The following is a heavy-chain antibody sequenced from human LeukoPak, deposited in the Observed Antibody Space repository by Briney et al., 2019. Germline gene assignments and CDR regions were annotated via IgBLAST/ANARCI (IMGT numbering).Heavy chain of an antibody. J-gene: IGHJ4*02. CDR3: ARLGRKPGYCTNGVCYTREDY. D-gene: IGHD2-8*01. V-gene: IGHV1-69*05. Sequence: SVKVSCKASGGTFSSYAISWVRQAPGQGLEWMGGIIPIFGTANYAQKLQGRVTMTTDTSTSTAYMELRSLRSDDTAVYYCARLGRKPGYCTNGVCYTREDYWGQGTLVTVSS. CDR1: GGTFSSYA. CDR2: IIPIFGTA.